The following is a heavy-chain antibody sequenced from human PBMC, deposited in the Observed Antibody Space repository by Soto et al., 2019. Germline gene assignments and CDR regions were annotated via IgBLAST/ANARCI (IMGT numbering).Heavy chain of an antibody. Sequence: GGSLRLSCAASGFTFSSYAMSWVRQAPEKGLDWVSAISGSGGITYYPDSVKGRFTISRDNSNNTLYLQMNSLRAEDTAVYYCAKGIVGAIYDAFDIWGQGTMVNVSS. CDR2: ISGSGGIT. D-gene: IGHD1-26*01. J-gene: IGHJ3*02. CDR3: AKGIVGAIYDAFDI. CDR1: GFTFSSYA. V-gene: IGHV3-23*01.